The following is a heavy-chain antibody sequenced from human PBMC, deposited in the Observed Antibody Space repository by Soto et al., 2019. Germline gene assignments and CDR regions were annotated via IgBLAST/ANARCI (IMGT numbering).Heavy chain of an antibody. CDR3: ARAFHSSPWRPPYYYYGMDV. V-gene: IGHV1-69*06. J-gene: IGHJ6*02. CDR1: GGAFSSYA. Sequence: GASVKVSCKASGGAFSSYAISWVRQAPGQGLEWMGGIIPIFGTPSYAQNFQGRVSITADKSTSTADMELSSLRSEDTAVYYCARAFHSSPWRPPYYYYGMDVWGQGTTVTVSS. D-gene: IGHD6-13*01. CDR2: IIPIFGTP.